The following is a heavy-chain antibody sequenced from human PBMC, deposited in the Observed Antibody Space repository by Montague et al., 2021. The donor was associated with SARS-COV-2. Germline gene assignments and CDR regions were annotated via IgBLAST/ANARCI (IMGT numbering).Heavy chain of an antibody. V-gene: IGHV2-5*02. CDR2: IYGDDDN. J-gene: IGHJ5*02. D-gene: IGHD3-9*01. CDR1: GFSLSTSEVG. CDR3: AHFGILRYFDP. Sequence: LALVKPTQTLTLTCTFSGFSLSTSEVGVGWIHQPPGKAPEFLALIYGDDDNRYKPSLKSRLTITKVTSKNQVVLTMTNVDPVDTATYYCAHFGILRYFDPWGQGTLVTVSS.